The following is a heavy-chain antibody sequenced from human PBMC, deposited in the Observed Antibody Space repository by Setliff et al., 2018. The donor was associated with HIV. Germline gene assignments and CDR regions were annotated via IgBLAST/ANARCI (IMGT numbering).Heavy chain of an antibody. CDR3: AREGEGSSKTYADSVKGRFTISRDNAKNTLYLQMNSLRVEDTGVYYCHSGYDTEEQSYFDY. CDR2: INGGSGRT. Sequence: ASVKVSCKVSGYTFTNSGMHWMRQAPGQRPEWMGCINGGSGRTEYSQKFQSRVTITRDTAARTDYMELSSLRSEDTAVYFCAREGEGSSKTYADSVKGRFTISRDNAKNTLYLQMNSLRVEDTGVYYCHSGYDTEEQSYFDYWGQGTLVTVSS. V-gene: IGHV1-3*01. CDR1: GYTFTNSG. J-gene: IGHJ4*02. D-gene: IGHD2-2*01.